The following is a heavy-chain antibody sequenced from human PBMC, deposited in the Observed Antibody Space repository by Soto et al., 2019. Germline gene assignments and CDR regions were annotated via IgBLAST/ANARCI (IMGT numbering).Heavy chain of an antibody. CDR2: IHIAKDNI. CDR1: GNPFTGYV. J-gene: IGHJ4*02. CDR3: AREEPDGYTRFDS. V-gene: IGHV1-3*04. Sequence: QVQLVQSGAEVKKPGAPVRVACKAFGNPFTGYVTYRVRQPPGHGLEWMGGIHIAKDNIKYSQKFQGGVTSTKDSSARTAYMELTNLRPEDTPVYYCAREEPDGYTRFDSWGQGTLPTV. D-gene: IGHD5-18*01.